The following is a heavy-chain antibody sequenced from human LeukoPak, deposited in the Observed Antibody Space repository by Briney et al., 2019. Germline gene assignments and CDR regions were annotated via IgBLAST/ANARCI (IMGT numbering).Heavy chain of an antibody. V-gene: IGHV4-59*06. CDR3: ARDIRFYGMDV. J-gene: IGHJ6*02. Sequence: SETLSLTCTVSGGSINSHYWSWIRQHPGKGLEWIGYIYYSGSTYYNPSLKSRVTISVDTSKNQFSLKLSSVTAADTAVYYCARDIRFYGMDVWGQGTTVTVSS. CDR2: IYYSGST. CDR1: GGSINSHY. D-gene: IGHD5-24*01.